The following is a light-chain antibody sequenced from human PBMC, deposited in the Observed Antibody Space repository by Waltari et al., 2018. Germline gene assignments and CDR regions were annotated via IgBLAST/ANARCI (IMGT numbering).Light chain of an antibody. CDR2: EVN. J-gene: IGLJ2*01. Sequence: QSARTQPPSASGSPGQSVTTPCTGTSSDVGFFNSVSWYQQHPGKAPKLMIYEVNKRPSGVPDRFSGSKSGNTASLTVSGLQADDEADYYCSSYAGNNKKIFGGGTKLTVL. CDR3: SSYAGNNKKI. V-gene: IGLV2-8*01. CDR1: SSDVGFFNS.